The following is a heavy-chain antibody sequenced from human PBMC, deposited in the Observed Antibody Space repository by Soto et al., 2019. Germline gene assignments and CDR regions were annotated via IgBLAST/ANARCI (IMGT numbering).Heavy chain of an antibody. V-gene: IGHV3-33*01. CDR2: IWYDGSNK. D-gene: IGHD5-18*01. Sequence: QVQLVESGGGVVQPGRSLRLSCAASEFTFSSYGMHWVRQAPGKGLEWVAVIWYDGSNKYYADSVKGRFTISRDNSKNTLYLQMNSLRAEDTAVYYCARAGVYSYGGADYFDYWGQGTLVTVSS. CDR1: EFTFSSYG. CDR3: ARAGVYSYGGADYFDY. J-gene: IGHJ4*02.